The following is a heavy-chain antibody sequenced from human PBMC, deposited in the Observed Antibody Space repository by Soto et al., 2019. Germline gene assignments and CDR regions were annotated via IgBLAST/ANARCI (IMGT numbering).Heavy chain of an antibody. V-gene: IGHV4-59*01. CDR2: IYYSGST. J-gene: IGHJ5*02. CDR1: GGSIGSYY. D-gene: IGHD4-4*01. CDR3: ARVAPRSNYVEGWWFDP. Sequence: PSETLSLTCPVSGGSIGSYYWSWIRQPPGKGLEWIGYIYYSGSTNYNPSLKSRVTISVDTSKNQFSLKLSSVTATDTAVYYCARVAPRSNYVEGWWFDPWGQGTLVTVSS.